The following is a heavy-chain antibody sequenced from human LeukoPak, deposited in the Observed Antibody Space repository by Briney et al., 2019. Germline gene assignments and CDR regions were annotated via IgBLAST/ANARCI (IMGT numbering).Heavy chain of an antibody. Sequence: GGSLRLSCAASGFTFSSYAMSWVRQAPGKGLEWVSAISCSGGSTYYADSVKGRFTISSDNSKNTLYLQMNSLRAEDTAVYYCAKRSRGHENSIVVVPASSRDYFDYWGQGTLVTVSS. CDR2: ISCSGGST. D-gene: IGHD2-2*01. CDR1: GFTFSSYA. CDR3: AKRSRGHENSIVVVPASSRDYFDY. J-gene: IGHJ4*02. V-gene: IGHV3-23*01.